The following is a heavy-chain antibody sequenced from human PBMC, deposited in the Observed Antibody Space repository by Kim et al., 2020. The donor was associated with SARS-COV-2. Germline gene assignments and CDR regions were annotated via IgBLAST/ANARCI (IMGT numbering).Heavy chain of an antibody. CDR3: ARWAVIAVAGTERLSPFDY. CDR2: IKQDGSEK. Sequence: GGSLRLSCAASGFTFSSYWMSWVRQAPGKGLEWVANIKQDGSEKYYVDSVKGRFTISRDNAKNSLYLQMNSLRAEDTAVYYCARWAVIAVAGTERLSPFDYWGQGTLVTVSS. J-gene: IGHJ4*02. V-gene: IGHV3-7*03. CDR1: GFTFSSYW. D-gene: IGHD6-19*01.